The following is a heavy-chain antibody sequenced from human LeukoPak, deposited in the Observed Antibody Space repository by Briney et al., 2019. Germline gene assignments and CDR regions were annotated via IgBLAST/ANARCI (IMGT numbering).Heavy chain of an antibody. D-gene: IGHD6-13*01. J-gene: IGHJ3*02. Sequence: ASVKVSCKVSGYTLTELSMHWVRQAPGKGLEWMGGFDPEDGETIYAQKFQGRVTMTEDTSTDTAYMELSSLRSEDTAVYYCATVVLQQLTPDAFDIWGQGTMVTFSS. CDR3: ATVVLQQLTPDAFDI. CDR2: FDPEDGET. CDR1: GYTLTELS. V-gene: IGHV1-24*01.